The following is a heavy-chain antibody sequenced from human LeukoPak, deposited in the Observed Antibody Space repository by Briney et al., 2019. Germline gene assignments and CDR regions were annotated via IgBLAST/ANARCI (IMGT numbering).Heavy chain of an antibody. CDR2: INPSGGST. Sequence: ASVKVSCKASVYTFTSYYIYWVRQAPVQGLEWMGIINPSGGSTSYAQKFQGRVTMTRDMSTSTVYMELSSLRSEDTAVFYCARGGSWSPRGAFDIWGHGTMVTVSS. D-gene: IGHD1-26*01. J-gene: IGHJ3*02. V-gene: IGHV1-46*01. CDR3: ARGGSWSPRGAFDI. CDR1: VYTFTSYY.